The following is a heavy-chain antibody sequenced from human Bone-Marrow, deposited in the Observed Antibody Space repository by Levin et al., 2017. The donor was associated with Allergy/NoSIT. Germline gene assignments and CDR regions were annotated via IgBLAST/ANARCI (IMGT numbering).Heavy chain of an antibody. Sequence: SETLSLTCAVYGGSFSGYYWSSIRQPPGKGLEWIGEINHSGSTNYNPSLKSRVTISVDTSKNQFSLKLSSVTAADTAVYYCARMASAHLDYWGQGTLVTVSS. J-gene: IGHJ4*02. D-gene: IGHD5-24*01. V-gene: IGHV4-34*01. CDR2: INHSGST. CDR3: ARMASAHLDY. CDR1: GGSFSGYY.